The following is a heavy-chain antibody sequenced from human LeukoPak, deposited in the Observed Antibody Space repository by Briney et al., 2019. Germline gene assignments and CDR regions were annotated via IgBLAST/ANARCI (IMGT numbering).Heavy chain of an antibody. CDR1: GGSISTYY. V-gene: IGHV4-59*01. CDR3: AREYNYYDSSGWDAFEI. J-gene: IGHJ3*02. Sequence: SETLSLTCTVSGGSISTYYWNWIRQPPGKGLEWIGYIYYGGSTNYNPSLTGRVTISVDTSKNQFSLKLSSVTAADTAVYYCAREYNYYDSSGWDAFEIWGQGTMVTVSS. CDR2: IYYGGST. D-gene: IGHD3-22*01.